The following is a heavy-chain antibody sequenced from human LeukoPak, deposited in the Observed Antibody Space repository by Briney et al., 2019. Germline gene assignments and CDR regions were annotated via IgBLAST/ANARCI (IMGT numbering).Heavy chain of an antibody. CDR3: ARRIVGATANFDY. CDR2: IYYGGST. V-gene: IGHV4-39*01. Sequence: PSETLSLTCTVSGGSISSSSYYWGWIRQPPGKGLEWIGSIYYGGSTNYNPSLKSRVTISVDTTKNQFSLKLSSVTAADTAVYYCARRIVGATANFDYWGQGALVTVSS. J-gene: IGHJ4*02. CDR1: GGSISSSSYY. D-gene: IGHD1-26*01.